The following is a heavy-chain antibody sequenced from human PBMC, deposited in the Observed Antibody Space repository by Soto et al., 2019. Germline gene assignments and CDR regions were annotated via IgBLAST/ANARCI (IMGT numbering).Heavy chain of an antibody. V-gene: IGHV1-46*01. Sequence: ASVKVSCKASGYTFTSYDISWVRQATGQGLEWMGIINPSGGNTSYAQKFQGRVTMTRNTSTSTVYMELSSLRSEDTAVYYCASPTEGMNSSSWYNYYYGMDVWGQGTTVTVSS. CDR2: INPSGGNT. D-gene: IGHD6-13*01. J-gene: IGHJ6*02. CDR1: GYTFTSYD. CDR3: ASPTEGMNSSSWYNYYYGMDV.